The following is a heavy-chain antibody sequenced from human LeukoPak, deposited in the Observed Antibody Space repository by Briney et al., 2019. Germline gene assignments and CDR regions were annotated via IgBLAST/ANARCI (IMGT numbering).Heavy chain of an antibody. D-gene: IGHD3-16*01. CDR2: IYYTGST. Sequence: PSETLSLTCTVSGGSISSTTYYWGWLRQPPGKGLEWIGTIYYTGSTYYNPSLKSRVTISVDTSKNQFSLKLSSVTAADTAVYYCARGGDDAFDIWGQGTMVTVSS. CDR3: ARGGDDAFDI. J-gene: IGHJ3*02. CDR1: GGSISSTTYY. V-gene: IGHV4-39*07.